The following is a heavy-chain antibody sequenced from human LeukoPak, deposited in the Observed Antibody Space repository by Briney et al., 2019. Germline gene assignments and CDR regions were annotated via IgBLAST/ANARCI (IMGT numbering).Heavy chain of an antibody. V-gene: IGHV3-33*01. Sequence: GGSLRLSCAASGFTFSSYGMHWVRQAPGKGLEWVAVIWYDGSNKYYADSVKGRFTISRDNSKNTLYLQMNSLRAEDTAVYYCARESSSSWYDYWGQGTLVTVSS. CDR2: IWYDGSNK. J-gene: IGHJ4*02. CDR3: ARESSSSWYDY. CDR1: GFTFSSYG. D-gene: IGHD6-13*01.